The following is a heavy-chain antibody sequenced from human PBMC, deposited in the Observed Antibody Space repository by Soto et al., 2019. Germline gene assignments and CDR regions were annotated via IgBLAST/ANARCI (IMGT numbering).Heavy chain of an antibody. V-gene: IGHV4-31*03. D-gene: IGHD3-22*01. CDR3: ARGGYYYENSGQNAYDY. Sequence: SETLSLTCTVSGGSISSGGYYWSWIRQHPGKGLEWIGYIYYGGGTYYNPSLKSRATISGDTSKNQFSLKLSSVTAADTAVYYCARGGYYYENSGQNAYDYWGQGILVTVSS. J-gene: IGHJ4*01. CDR1: GGSISSGGYY. CDR2: IYYGGGT.